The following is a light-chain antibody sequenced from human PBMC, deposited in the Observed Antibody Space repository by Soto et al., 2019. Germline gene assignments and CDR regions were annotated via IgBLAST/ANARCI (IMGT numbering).Light chain of an antibody. CDR3: QQYHNLPPYT. CDR1: QSVSGN. J-gene: IGKJ2*01. V-gene: IGKV3-15*01. CDR2: GAS. Sequence: EIVMTQSPATLSVSPGESATLSCRASQSVSGNLAWFQQRPGQAPRLLIHGASTRATGIPARFSGSGSGTEFTLTISSLQSEDFAVYFCQQYHNLPPYTFGQGTKLEIK.